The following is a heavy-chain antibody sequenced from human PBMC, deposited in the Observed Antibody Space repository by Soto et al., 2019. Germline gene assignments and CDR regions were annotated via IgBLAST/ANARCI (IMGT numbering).Heavy chain of an antibody. CDR1: GFTFGHSA. Sequence: GGSLRLSXAASGFTFGHSAMSWVRQAPGKGLEWVAATSGTGGAAYYADSVKGRFTISRDNSRNTLFLQMNSLRVDDTAIYHCAKPEEVVRGFDFWGLGTLVTVSS. CDR3: AKPEEVVRGFDF. V-gene: IGHV3-23*01. J-gene: IGHJ4*02. CDR2: TSGTGGAA. D-gene: IGHD3-10*01.